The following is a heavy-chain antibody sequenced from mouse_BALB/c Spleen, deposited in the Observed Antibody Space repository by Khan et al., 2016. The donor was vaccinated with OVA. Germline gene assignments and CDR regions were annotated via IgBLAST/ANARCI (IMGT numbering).Heavy chain of an antibody. J-gene: IGHJ3*01. Sequence: LEESGPELMKPGASVKISCKASGYSFTSYYIHWVKQSHGETLEWIGYIDPFNGGTTYNQKFTGKATLTVDKSSSTAYMHLSSLTSEDSAVYYCARHGSISWFAYWGQGSLVTVSA. D-gene: IGHD1-1*01. CDR2: IDPFNGGT. V-gene: IGHV1S135*01. CDR1: GYSFTSYY. CDR3: ARHGSISWFAY.